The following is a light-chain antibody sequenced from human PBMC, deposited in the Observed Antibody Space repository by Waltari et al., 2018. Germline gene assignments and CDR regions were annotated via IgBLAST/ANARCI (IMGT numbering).Light chain of an antibody. J-gene: IGKJ2*01. Sequence: DIVMTQSPDSLAVSLGERATINCKSSRSVLYSSNSQNYLGWYRQKPGQPPKLLIYWASTRESGVPDRFSGSGSGTDFTLTISSLQAEDAAVYYCQQYYTTPHTFGQGTKLEIK. V-gene: IGKV4-1*01. CDR2: WAS. CDR1: RSVLYSSNSQNY. CDR3: QQYYTTPHT.